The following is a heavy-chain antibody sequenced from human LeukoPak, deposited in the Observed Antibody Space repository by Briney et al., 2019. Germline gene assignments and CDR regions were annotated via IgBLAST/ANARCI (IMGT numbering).Heavy chain of an antibody. J-gene: IGHJ1*01. CDR1: GFTFISYW. CDR3: ARAPSEIGGYYPEYFRH. Sequence: GGSLRLSCAASGFTFISYWMHWVRQAPGKGLVWVSRIKRDGSTRYADSVKGRFTISRDNAKNTVSLQMNSLRAEDTGVYYCARAPSEIGGYYPEYFRHWGQGTLVTVSP. D-gene: IGHD3-22*01. CDR2: IKRDGST. V-gene: IGHV3-74*01.